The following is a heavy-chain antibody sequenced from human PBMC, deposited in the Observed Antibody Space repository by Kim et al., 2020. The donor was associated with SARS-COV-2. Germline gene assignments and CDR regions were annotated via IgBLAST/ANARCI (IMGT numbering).Heavy chain of an antibody. V-gene: IGHV3-23*01. Sequence: SVKGRLTISRDNSKNTLYLQMNSLRAEDTAVYYCAKITMVRGVITYYYDYWGQGTLGTVSA. CDR3: AKITMVRGVITYYYDY. J-gene: IGHJ4*02. D-gene: IGHD3-10*01.